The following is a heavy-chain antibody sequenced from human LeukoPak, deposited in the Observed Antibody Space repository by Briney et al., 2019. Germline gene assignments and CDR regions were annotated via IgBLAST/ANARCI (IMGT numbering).Heavy chain of an antibody. CDR3: ASDPDGSEVSFDY. D-gene: IGHD5-24*01. J-gene: IGHJ4*02. CDR2: ISSGSSHI. V-gene: IGHV3-21*01. Sequence: PGGSLRLSCAASGFTFSIYRMNWVRQAPGKGLEWVSSISSGSSHIHYADSVKGRFTISRDNAKNSLYLQMNSLRAEDTAVYYCASDPDGSEVSFDYWGQGTLVTVSS. CDR1: GFTFSIYR.